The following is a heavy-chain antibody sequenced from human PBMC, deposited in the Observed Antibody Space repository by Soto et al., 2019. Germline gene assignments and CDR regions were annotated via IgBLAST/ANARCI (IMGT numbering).Heavy chain of an antibody. CDR1: GFIFSTYA. D-gene: IGHD5-12*01. CDR3: AKDRAYNGNDGGFDALDS. Sequence: GGSLRLSCTASGFIFSTYAMSWVRQAPGKGLEWVSVISGGAGSTFYADSVMGRFTISRDNSKNTLYLQMSSLRAEDTALYYCAKDRAYNGNDGGFDALDSWGQGTLVTVSS. CDR2: ISGGAGST. J-gene: IGHJ3*01. V-gene: IGHV3-23*01.